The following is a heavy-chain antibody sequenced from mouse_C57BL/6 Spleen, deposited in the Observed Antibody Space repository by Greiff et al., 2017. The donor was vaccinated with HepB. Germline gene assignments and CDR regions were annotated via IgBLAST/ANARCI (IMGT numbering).Heavy chain of an antibody. V-gene: IGHV3-6*01. CDR3: ARGGYYYGSSYWYFDV. Sequence: EVKLVESGPGLVKPSQSLSLTCSVTGYSITSGYYWNWIRQFPGNKLEWMGYISYDGSNNYNPSLKNRISITRDTSKNQFFLKLNSVTTEDTATYYCARGGYYYGSSYWYFDVWGTGTTVTVSS. CDR1: GYSITSGYY. CDR2: ISYDGSN. D-gene: IGHD1-1*01. J-gene: IGHJ1*03.